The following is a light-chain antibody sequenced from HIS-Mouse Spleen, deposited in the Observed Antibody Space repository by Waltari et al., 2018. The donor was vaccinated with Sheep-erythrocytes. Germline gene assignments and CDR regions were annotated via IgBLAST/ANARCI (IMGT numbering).Light chain of an antibody. V-gene: IGLV2-11*01. CDR3: CSYAGSYNHV. CDR1: SSDVGGYNY. Sequence: QSALTQPRSVSGSLGQSVTISCTGTSSDVGGYNYVSWYQQHPGKAPKLMIYDVSKRPSGVPDRFSGSKSGNTASLTISGLQAEDEADYYCCSYAGSYNHVFATGTKVTVL. J-gene: IGLJ1*01. CDR2: DVS.